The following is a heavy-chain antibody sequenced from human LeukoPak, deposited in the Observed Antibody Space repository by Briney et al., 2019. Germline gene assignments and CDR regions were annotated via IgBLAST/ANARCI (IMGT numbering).Heavy chain of an antibody. J-gene: IGHJ4*02. CDR3: ARAQYSGSCFDY. V-gene: IGHV4-59*13. CDR1: VGSISGYF. Sequence: SETLSLTCTVSVGSISGYFWSWVRQAPGTGMDWIGHIYYSGATNYNPSLRSRVTISVDTSKNQFSLKLRSVTAADTAVYYCARAQYSGSCFDYWGQGALVTVSS. CDR2: IYYSGAT. D-gene: IGHD1-26*01.